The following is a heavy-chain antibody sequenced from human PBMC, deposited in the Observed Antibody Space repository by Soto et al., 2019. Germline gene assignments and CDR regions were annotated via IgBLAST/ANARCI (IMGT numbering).Heavy chain of an antibody. CDR1: GYSFTNYW. CDR2: IDPSDSYT. Sequence: GESLKISCKGSGYSFTNYWISWVRQMPGKGLEWMGKIDPSDSYTNYIPSFQGHVTISADKSISTAYLQWGSLKASDTAMYYCARHLRSDSSGYYAFVYWGQGTLVSVSA. CDR3: ARHLRSDSSGYYAFVY. D-gene: IGHD3-22*01. V-gene: IGHV5-10-1*01. J-gene: IGHJ4*02.